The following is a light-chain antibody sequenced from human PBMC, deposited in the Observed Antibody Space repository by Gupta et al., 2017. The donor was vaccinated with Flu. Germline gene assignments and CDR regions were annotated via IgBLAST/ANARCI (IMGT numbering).Light chain of an antibody. Sequence: SFDQTQPPSVSGDPGQTATITCYGDTLGDNFASWYQHRPGQAHLLLIYQDTNRPAVIPDRCSGANSETTATLTVSGTQNMDEDYYYCQAWYRGTVVFGGGTRLTVL. CDR1: TLGDNF. CDR2: QDT. J-gene: IGLJ2*01. V-gene: IGLV3-1*01. CDR3: QAWYRGTVV.